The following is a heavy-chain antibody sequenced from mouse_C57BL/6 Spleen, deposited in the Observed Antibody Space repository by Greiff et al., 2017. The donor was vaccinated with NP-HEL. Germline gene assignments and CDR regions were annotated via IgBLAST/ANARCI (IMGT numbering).Heavy chain of an antibody. Sequence: VQLQQSGAELVKPGASVKMSCKASGYTFTSYWITWVKQRPGPGLEWIGDIYPGSGSTNYHEKFKSKATLTVDTSSSTAYMQLISLTSEDSAVYSVARSALRLPFAYWGQGTLVTVSA. CDR1: GYTFTSYW. D-gene: IGHD3-2*02. V-gene: IGHV1-55*01. CDR2: IYPGSGST. J-gene: IGHJ3*01. CDR3: ARSALRLPFAY.